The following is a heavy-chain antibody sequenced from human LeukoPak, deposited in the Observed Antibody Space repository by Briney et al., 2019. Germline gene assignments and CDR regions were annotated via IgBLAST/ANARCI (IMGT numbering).Heavy chain of an antibody. Sequence: PSETLSLTCAVYGGSFSGYYWSWIRQPPGKGLEWIGEINHSGSTNYNPSLKSRVTISVDTSKNQFSLKLSSVTAADTAVYYCARRRGVTPVKPGSRLDYWGQGTLVTVSS. CDR1: GGSFSGYY. CDR2: INHSGST. D-gene: IGHD4-23*01. CDR3: ARRRGVTPVKPGSRLDY. J-gene: IGHJ4*02. V-gene: IGHV4-34*01.